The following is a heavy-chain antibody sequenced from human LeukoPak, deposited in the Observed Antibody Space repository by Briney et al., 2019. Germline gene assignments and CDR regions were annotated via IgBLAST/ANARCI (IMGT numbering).Heavy chain of an antibody. V-gene: IGHV1-18*01. CDR1: GYTFSSYG. CDR2: ISTSNSLT. Sequence: GASVKVSCKASGYTFSSYGISWVRQAAGQGLAWVGWISTSNSLTRYPEKFQARVTLATAASTCTAYMELRSLRSDDAAVYYCARPTASYDTLDICGEGTRVTVSS. J-gene: IGHJ3*02. CDR3: ARPTASYDTLDI. D-gene: IGHD1-26*01.